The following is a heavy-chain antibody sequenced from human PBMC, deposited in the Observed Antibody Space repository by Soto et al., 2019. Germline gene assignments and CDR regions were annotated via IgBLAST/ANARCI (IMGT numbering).Heavy chain of an antibody. J-gene: IGHJ4*02. D-gene: IGHD6-25*01. Sequence: ASVKVSCKASGYTFITYDINWVRQATGQGLEWMGWMNPSNGNAGYAQKFQGRLTMTRNTSISTAYMELSSLRSDDTAVYFCARRKERSGPNYFDPWGQGSLVTVSS. CDR1: GYTFITYD. CDR3: ARRKERSGPNYFDP. CDR2: MNPSNGNA. V-gene: IGHV1-8*01.